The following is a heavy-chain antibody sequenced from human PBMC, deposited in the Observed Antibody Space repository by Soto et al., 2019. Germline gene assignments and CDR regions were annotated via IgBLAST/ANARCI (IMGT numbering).Heavy chain of an antibody. CDR2: IIPILGIA. Sequence: QVQLVQSGAEVKKPGSSVKVSCKASGGTFSSYTISWVRQAPGQGLEWMGRIIPILGIANYAPKFQGRVTITADKSTSTAYMELSSLRSEDTAVYYCASGGCSGGSCYSVFLYYYMDVWGKGTTVTVSS. CDR1: GGTFSSYT. CDR3: ASGGCSGGSCYSVFLYYYMDV. J-gene: IGHJ6*03. V-gene: IGHV1-69*02. D-gene: IGHD2-15*01.